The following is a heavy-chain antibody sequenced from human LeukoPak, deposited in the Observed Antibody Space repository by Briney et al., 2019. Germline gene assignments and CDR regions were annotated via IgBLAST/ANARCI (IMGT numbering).Heavy chain of an antibody. V-gene: IGHV3-30*18. Sequence: SGGSLRLSCAASGFTFSSYGMHCVRQAPGKGLEWVAVISYVGSNKYYADSVKGRFTISRDNSKNTLYLQMNSLRAEDTAVYYCAKSGDSSSSGVNFDYWGQGTLVTVSS. CDR2: ISYVGSNK. J-gene: IGHJ4*02. CDR1: GFTFSSYG. D-gene: IGHD6-6*01. CDR3: AKSGDSSSSGVNFDY.